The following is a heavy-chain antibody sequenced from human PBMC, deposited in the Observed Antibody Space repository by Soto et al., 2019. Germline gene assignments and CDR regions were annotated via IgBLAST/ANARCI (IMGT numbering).Heavy chain of an antibody. D-gene: IGHD3-3*01. J-gene: IGHJ4*02. Sequence: ASVKVSFKASGYTFTSYDINWVRQATGQGLEWMGWMNPNSGNTGYAQKFQGRVTMTRNTSISTAYMELSSLRSEDTAVYYCARGNERFLEWSPTDPFDYWGQGTLVTVSS. CDR1: GYTFTSYD. CDR2: MNPNSGNT. V-gene: IGHV1-8*01. CDR3: ARGNERFLEWSPTDPFDY.